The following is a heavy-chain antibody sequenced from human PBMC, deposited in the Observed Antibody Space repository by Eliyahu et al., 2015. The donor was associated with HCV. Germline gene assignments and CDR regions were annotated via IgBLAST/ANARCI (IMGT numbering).Heavy chain of an antibody. D-gene: IGHD5-18*01. CDR2: IFSNDEK. Sequence: QVTLKESGPVLVKPTETLTLTCTVSGFSLSNARMGVSWIRQPPGKALEWLAHIFSNDEKSYSTSLKSRLTISKDTSKSQVVLTMTNMDPVDTATYYCARSIQLWLLEGGYYFDYWGQGTLVTVSS. CDR3: ARSIQLWLLEGGYYFDY. V-gene: IGHV2-26*01. CDR1: GFSLSNARMG. J-gene: IGHJ4*02.